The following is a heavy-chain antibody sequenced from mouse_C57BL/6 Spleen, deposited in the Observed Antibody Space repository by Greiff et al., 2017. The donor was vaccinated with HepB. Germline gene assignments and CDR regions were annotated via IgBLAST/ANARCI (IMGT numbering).Heavy chain of an antibody. CDR1: GYAFSSSW. D-gene: IGHD3-2*02. CDR3: ARLDPVDSSGYVHCDY. CDR2: IYPGDGDT. J-gene: IGHJ2*01. Sequence: QVQLQQSGPELVKPGASVKISCKASGYAFSSSWMNWVKQRPGKGLEWIGRIYPGDGDTNYNGKFKGKATLTADKSSSTAYMQLSSLTSEDPAVYFCARLDPVDSSGYVHCDYWGQCTTLTVSS. V-gene: IGHV1-82*01.